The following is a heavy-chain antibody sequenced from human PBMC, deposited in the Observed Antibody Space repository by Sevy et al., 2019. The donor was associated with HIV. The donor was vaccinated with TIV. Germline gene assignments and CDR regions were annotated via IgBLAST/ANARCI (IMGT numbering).Heavy chain of an antibody. CDR2: IYPGDSDT. CDR1: GYSFVSYW. J-gene: IGHJ6*02. V-gene: IGHV5-51*01. D-gene: IGHD1-1*01. CDR3: ARGARGTHANHYYYPMDV. Sequence: GKSLKISCKVSGYSFVSYWIVWLRRMPGKGLEWMGIIYPGDSDTIYSPSFQGQVTISADKSVSTAYLQWNSLKGSDPAIDYCARGARGTHANHYYYPMDVWGQGTPVTVSS.